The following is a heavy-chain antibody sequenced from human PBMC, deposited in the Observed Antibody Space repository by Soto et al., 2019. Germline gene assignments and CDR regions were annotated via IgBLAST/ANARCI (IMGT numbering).Heavy chain of an antibody. D-gene: IGHD1-26*01. Sequence: SETLSLTCTVSGGSVSSGSYSWSWMRQPPGKGLEWIGYVYPSGTANYNPSLKSRVTISVDTSKSQFSLKLSSVTAADTAVYYCARGGGSYYIAYWGQGTLVTVSS. J-gene: IGHJ4*02. CDR2: VYPSGTA. CDR1: GGSVSSGSYS. V-gene: IGHV4-61*01. CDR3: ARGGGSYYIAY.